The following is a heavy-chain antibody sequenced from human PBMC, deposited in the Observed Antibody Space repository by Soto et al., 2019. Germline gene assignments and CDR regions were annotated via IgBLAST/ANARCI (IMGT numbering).Heavy chain of an antibody. D-gene: IGHD6-19*01. CDR3: ARGLRKQWLVSWFDY. V-gene: IGHV4-30-4*02. J-gene: IGHJ4*02. CDR1: GGSISAGDYY. Sequence: SETLSLTCTVSGGSISAGDYYWNWIRQPPGKGLEWIGYIYYTGTTKYNPSLKSRVTLSVDTSKNQFSLKLSSVTAADTAVYYCARGLRKQWLVSWFDYWGRGTLVTVSS. CDR2: IYYTGTT.